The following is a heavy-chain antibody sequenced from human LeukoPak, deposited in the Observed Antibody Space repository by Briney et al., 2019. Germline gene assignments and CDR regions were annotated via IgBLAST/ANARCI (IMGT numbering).Heavy chain of an antibody. CDR1: GGSISSGGYS. D-gene: IGHD1-26*01. CDR3: ARAGSRANNDAFDI. CDR2: IYHSGST. V-gene: IGHV4-30-2*01. J-gene: IGHJ3*02. Sequence: KPSQTLSLTCAVSGGSISSGGYSWSWIRQPPGKGLEGMGYIYHSGSTYYNPSLKSRVTISVDSSKNEFSLKLSSVTAADTAVYYCARAGSRANNDAFDIWGQGTMVTVSS.